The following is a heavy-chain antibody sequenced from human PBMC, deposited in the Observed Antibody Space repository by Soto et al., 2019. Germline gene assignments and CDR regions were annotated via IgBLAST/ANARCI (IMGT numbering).Heavy chain of an antibody. Sequence: QPGGSLRLSCAASGFTFSSYGMHWVRQAPGKGLEWVAVIWYDGSNKYYADSVKGRFTISRDNSKNTLYLQMNSLRAEDTAVYYCAREGISGSYWVVGDDAFDIWGQGTMVTVSS. CDR2: IWYDGSNK. D-gene: IGHD1-26*01. CDR1: GFTFSSYG. V-gene: IGHV3-33*01. CDR3: AREGISGSYWVVGDDAFDI. J-gene: IGHJ3*02.